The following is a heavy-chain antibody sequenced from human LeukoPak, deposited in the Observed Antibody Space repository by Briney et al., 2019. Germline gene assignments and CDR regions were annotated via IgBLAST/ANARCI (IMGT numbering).Heavy chain of an antibody. CDR1: GYRFTSYG. CDR2: ISAYNGNT. Sequence: GASVKVSCKASGYRFTSYGIFWVRQAPGQGLEWMGWISAYNGNTNYAQKFQGRVTMTTDTSTSTAYMELRSLRSDDTAVYYCGRVPSTLYDFWSAYVIDYWGQGTLVTVSS. J-gene: IGHJ4*02. V-gene: IGHV1-18*01. CDR3: GRVPSTLYDFWSAYVIDY. D-gene: IGHD3-3*01.